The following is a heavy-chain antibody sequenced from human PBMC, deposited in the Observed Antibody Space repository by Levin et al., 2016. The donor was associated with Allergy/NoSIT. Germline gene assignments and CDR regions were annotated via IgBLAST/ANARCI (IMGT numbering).Heavy chain of an antibody. CDR1: GFTFSSYA. CDR3: AKSYVGACDY. CDR2: ISYDGSNK. Sequence: GGSLRLSCAASGFTFSSYAMHWVRQAPGKGLEWVAVISYDGSNKYYADSVKGRFTISRDNSKNTLYLQMNSLRAEDTAVYYCAKSYVGACDYWGQGTLVTVSS. D-gene: IGHD1-26*01. J-gene: IGHJ4*02. V-gene: IGHV3-30*18.